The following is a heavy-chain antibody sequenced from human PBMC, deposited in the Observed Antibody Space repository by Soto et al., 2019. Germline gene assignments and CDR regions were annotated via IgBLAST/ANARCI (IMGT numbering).Heavy chain of an antibody. V-gene: IGHV3-30*18. CDR3: AKDLRRYYYGMDV. CDR2: ISYDGSNK. J-gene: IGHJ6*02. CDR1: GFTFSSYG. Sequence: GGSLRLSCAASGFTFSSYGMHWVRQAPGKGLEWVVVISYDGSNKYYADSVKGRFTISRDNSKNTLYLQMNSLRAEDTAVYYCAKDLRRYYYGMDVWGQGTTVTVSS.